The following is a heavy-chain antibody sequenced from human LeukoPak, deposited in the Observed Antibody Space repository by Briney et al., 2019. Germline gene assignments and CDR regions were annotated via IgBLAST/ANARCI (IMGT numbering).Heavy chain of an antibody. J-gene: IGHJ4*02. CDR2: VKQDGSEK. CDR3: ARDSAGNDY. D-gene: IGHD6-13*01. CDR1: GFTFSTYW. V-gene: IGHV3-7*01. Sequence: GGSLRLSCAASGFTFSTYWMSWVRQAPGKGLEWVANVKQDGSEKYYVDSVKGRFTISRDNAKNSLYLQMNSLRAEDTAMYYCARDSAGNDYWGQGTLVTVSP.